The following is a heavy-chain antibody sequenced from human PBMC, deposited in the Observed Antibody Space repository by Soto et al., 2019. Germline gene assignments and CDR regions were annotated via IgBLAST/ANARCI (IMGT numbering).Heavy chain of an antibody. D-gene: IGHD4-4*01. Sequence: SGPTLVNPTQTLTLTCTFSGFSLSTSGVGVGWIRQPPGKALEWLALIYWNDDKRYSPSLKSRLTITKDTSKNQVVLTMTKMDPVDTATYYCAHRAHYSNYWVPDAFDIWGQGTMVTVSS. CDR3: AHRAHYSNYWVPDAFDI. CDR1: GFSLSTSGVG. V-gene: IGHV2-5*01. CDR2: IYWNDDK. J-gene: IGHJ3*02.